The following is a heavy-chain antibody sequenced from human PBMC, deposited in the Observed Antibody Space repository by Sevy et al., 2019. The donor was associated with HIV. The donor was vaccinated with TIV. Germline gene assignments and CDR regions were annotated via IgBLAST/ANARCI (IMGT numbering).Heavy chain of an antibody. V-gene: IGHV4-30-4*02. D-gene: IGHD4-17*01. J-gene: IGHJ3*02. CDR2: IYDSGST. CDR1: GGSISSGDYY. CDR3: ATATEDRGHDAFDI. Sequence: SETLSLTCTVSGGSISSGDYYWSWIRQPPGKGLEWIGYIYDSGSTYYNPSLKSRVTISVDTSKNQFSLKLSSVTAADTAVYYCATATEDRGHDAFDIWGQGTMVTVSS.